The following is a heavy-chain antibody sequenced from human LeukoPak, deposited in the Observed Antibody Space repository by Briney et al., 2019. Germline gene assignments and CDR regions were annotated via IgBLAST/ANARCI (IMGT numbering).Heavy chain of an antibody. J-gene: IGHJ4*02. CDR3: ARYDWGKYFDY. D-gene: IGHD3-16*01. V-gene: IGHV4-59*13. Sequence: SETLSLTYSVCGGSISSYYGRWIRQPREKGLEWSGYIYYSGSTNYTPPLKSRVTMSVDTAKNQFSLKLSSVTAADTAVYYCARYDWGKYFDYWGQGTLVTVSS. CDR2: IYYSGST. CDR1: GGSISSYY.